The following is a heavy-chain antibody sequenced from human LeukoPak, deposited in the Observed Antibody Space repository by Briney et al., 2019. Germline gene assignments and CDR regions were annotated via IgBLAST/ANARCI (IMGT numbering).Heavy chain of an antibody. CDR2: ISSGNSYK. J-gene: IGHJ4*02. Sequence: PGGSLRLSCVASGFTVSSNYMSWVRQAPGKGLEWVSSISSGNSYKYYGDSVKGRFTISRDNAKNSLYLQMNSLRAEDTAVYYCARGPTLIGVAGTWPLDYWGQGTLVIVSS. D-gene: IGHD6-19*01. CDR1: GFTVSSNY. CDR3: ARGPTLIGVAGTWPLDY. V-gene: IGHV3-21*01.